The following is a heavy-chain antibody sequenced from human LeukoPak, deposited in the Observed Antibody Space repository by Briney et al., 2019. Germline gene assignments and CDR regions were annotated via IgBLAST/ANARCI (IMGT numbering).Heavy chain of an antibody. CDR3: ARGVPAAAPEEYFQH. CDR2: IYTSGST. CDR1: GGSISSYY. Sequence: SETLSLTCTVSGGSISSYYWSWIRQPAGKGLEWIGRIYTSGSTNYNPSLKSRVTMSVDTSKNQFSLKLSSVTAADTAVYYCARGVPAAAPEEYFQHWGQGTLVTVSS. D-gene: IGHD2-2*01. J-gene: IGHJ1*01. V-gene: IGHV4-4*07.